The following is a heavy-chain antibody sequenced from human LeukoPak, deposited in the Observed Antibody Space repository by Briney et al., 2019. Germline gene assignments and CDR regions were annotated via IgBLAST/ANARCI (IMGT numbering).Heavy chain of an antibody. D-gene: IGHD1-1*01. CDR1: GFTFSSYG. V-gene: IGHV3-30*18. CDR3: AKDFGTGTRRVADY. Sequence: GRSLRLSCAASGFTFSSYGMHWVRQAPGKGLEWVAVISYDGSNKYYADSVKGRFTIPRDNSKNTLYLQMNSLRAEDTAVYYCAKDFGTGTRRVADYWGQGTLVTVSS. CDR2: ISYDGSNK. J-gene: IGHJ4*02.